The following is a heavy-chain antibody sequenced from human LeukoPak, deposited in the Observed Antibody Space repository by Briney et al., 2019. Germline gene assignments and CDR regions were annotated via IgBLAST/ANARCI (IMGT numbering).Heavy chain of an antibody. J-gene: IGHJ5*02. CDR3: ARDVPHSWFDT. CDR2: INSDGGGA. CDR1: GITFGDNW. Sequence: GGSLRLSCAASGITFGDNWMHWVRQGPGKGLVWISRINSDGGGAIYADSVKGRFTVSRDNAKNTLYLQMNSLRAEDTAVYYCARDVPHSWFDTWGQGTLVTVSS. V-gene: IGHV3-74*01.